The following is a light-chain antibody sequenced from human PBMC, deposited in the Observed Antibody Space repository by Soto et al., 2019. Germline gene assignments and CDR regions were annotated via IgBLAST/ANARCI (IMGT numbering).Light chain of an antibody. Sequence: EIVMTQSPATLSVSPGERATLSCRASQSVSSNLAWYQQXXXXXPRLLIYGASTRATGIPARFSGSGSGTEFTLTISSLQSEDFAVYYCQHYNFWPPWTFGQGTKVEIK. CDR3: QHYNFWPPWT. CDR1: QSVSSN. CDR2: GAS. V-gene: IGKV3-15*01. J-gene: IGKJ1*01.